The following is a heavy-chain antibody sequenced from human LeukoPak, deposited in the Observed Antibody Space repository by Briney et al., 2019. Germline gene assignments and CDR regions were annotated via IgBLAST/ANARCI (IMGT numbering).Heavy chain of an antibody. J-gene: IGHJ4*02. Sequence: ASVKVSCKASGYTFTDYHIHWVRQAPGQGLEWMAWINPKSGGTYYAQNFHDRITLTRDTSISTAYMELSRLRSDDTAIYYCARANALYCSSTSCLFDYWGQGTLVTVSS. CDR2: INPKSGGT. D-gene: IGHD2-2*01. CDR1: GYTFTDYH. CDR3: ARANALYCSSTSCLFDY. V-gene: IGHV1-2*02.